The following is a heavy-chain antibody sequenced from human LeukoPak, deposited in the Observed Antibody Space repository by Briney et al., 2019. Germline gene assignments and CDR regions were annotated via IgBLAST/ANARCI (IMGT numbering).Heavy chain of an antibody. V-gene: IGHV3-30*18. J-gene: IGHJ4*02. CDR3: AKGLGYCSSTSCLPNDY. CDR2: ISYDGSNK. D-gene: IGHD2-2*01. CDR1: GFTFSSYG. Sequence: GGSLRLSCAALGFTFSSYGMHGVRRAPGKGRDGVAVISYDGSNKYYADSVKGRFTISRDNSKNTLYLQMNSLRAEDTAVYYCAKGLGYCSSTSCLPNDYWGQGTLVTVSS.